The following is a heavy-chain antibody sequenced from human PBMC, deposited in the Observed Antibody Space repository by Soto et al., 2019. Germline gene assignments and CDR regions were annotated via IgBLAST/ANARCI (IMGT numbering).Heavy chain of an antibody. J-gene: IGHJ4*02. CDR2: IYYTGST. D-gene: IGHD2-2*01. CDR3: ARLDCVSATCQLDS. V-gene: IGHV4-59*01. Sequence: PSETLSLTCNVSSGSMNNKYWSWIRQPPGKGLEWIGYIYYTGSTNYNPSLKSRVSMSVDTSKNQFSLNLSSVTAADTAVYYCARLDCVSATCQLDSWGLGTLVTVSS. CDR1: SGSMNNKY.